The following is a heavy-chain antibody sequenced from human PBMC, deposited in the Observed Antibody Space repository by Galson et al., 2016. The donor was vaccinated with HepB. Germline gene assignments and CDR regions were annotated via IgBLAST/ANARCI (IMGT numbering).Heavy chain of an antibody. J-gene: IGHJ6*02. CDR2: LWNDGTTK. D-gene: IGHD1/OR15-1a*01. CDR3: ARDANWNKIYYYYVMDV. Sequence: SLRLSCAASGFTFSTYGMHWVRQAPGKGLEWVAILWNDGTTKHYADSVKGRFTTSRDNSQNTLYLQMDSLRAEDTAVYYCARDANWNKIYYYYVMDVWGQGTTVTVSS. V-gene: IGHV3-33*01. CDR1: GFTFSTYG.